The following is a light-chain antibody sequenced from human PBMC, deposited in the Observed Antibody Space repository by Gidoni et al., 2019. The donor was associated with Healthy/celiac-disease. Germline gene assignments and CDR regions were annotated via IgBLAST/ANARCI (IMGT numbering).Light chain of an antibody. V-gene: IGKV1-33*01. CDR1: QDISNY. CDR3: QQYDNLPRYT. J-gene: IGKJ2*01. CDR2: DAS. Sequence: DLQMTQSPSSLTASAGDRVTITCQASQDISNYLNWYQQKPGKAPKLLIYDASNLETGVPPRFSGSGSGTDFTFTISSLQPEDIATYYCQQYDNLPRYTFGQGTKLEIK.